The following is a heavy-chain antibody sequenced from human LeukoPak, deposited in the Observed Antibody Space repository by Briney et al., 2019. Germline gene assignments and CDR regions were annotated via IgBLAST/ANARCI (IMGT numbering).Heavy chain of an antibody. J-gene: IGHJ4*02. CDR3: ARIVPYNFGYVDY. V-gene: IGHV4-39*01. Sequence: KPSETLSLTCTVSGGSISSSSYYWGWIRQPPGKGLQWIGSIYYRGNTYYTPSLKSRVTISVDTSKNQFSLKLSSVTAADTAVYYCARIVPYNFGYVDYWGQGTLVTVSS. D-gene: IGHD5-18*01. CDR1: GGSISSSSYY. CDR2: IYYRGNT.